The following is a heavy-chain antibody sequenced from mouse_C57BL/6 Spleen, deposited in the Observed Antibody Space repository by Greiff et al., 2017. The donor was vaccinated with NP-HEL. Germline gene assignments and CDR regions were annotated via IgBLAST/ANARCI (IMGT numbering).Heavy chain of an antibody. CDR3: ASDEGYYGWFAY. D-gene: IGHD2-3*01. CDR2: INYDGSST. Sequence: EVKLVDSEGGLVQPGRSMKLSCTASGFTFSDYYMAWVRQVPEKGLEWVANINYDGSSTYYLDSLKSRFIISRDNAKNILYLQMSSLQSEVTATYYSASDEGYYGWFAYWGQGTLVTVSA. CDR1: GFTFSDYY. V-gene: IGHV5-16*01. J-gene: IGHJ3*01.